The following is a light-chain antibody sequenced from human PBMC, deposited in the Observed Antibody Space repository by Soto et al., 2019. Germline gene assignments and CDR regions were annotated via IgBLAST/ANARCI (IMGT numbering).Light chain of an antibody. CDR3: QQLNSYPLT. V-gene: IGKV1-9*01. Sequence: QLTQSPSSLSASVGDRVTITCRASQGISTYLAWYQQKPGKAPTLLIYAASTLQSGVPSRFSGSGSGTDLTLTISSLQPEDFATYYCQQLNSYPLTFGPGTKVDIK. CDR1: QGISTY. CDR2: AAS. J-gene: IGKJ3*01.